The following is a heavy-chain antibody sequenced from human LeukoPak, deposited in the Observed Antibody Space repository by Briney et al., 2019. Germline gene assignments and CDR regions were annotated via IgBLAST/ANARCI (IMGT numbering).Heavy chain of an antibody. CDR3: ARGRGWYHIEY. CDR2: IKDDGSEK. CDR1: GFTFSSYW. V-gene: IGHV3-7*03. Sequence: GGSLRLSCAASGFTFSSYWMSWVRPAPGKGLEWVANIKDDGSEKYYVDSVKGRFTISRDNAKNSLYLQMSSLRAEDTAVYYCARGRGWYHIEYWGQGTLVTVSS. D-gene: IGHD6-19*01. J-gene: IGHJ4*02.